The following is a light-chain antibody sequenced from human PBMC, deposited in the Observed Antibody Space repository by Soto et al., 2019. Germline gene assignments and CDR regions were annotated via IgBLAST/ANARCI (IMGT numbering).Light chain of an antibody. CDR3: QQYGSSGT. CDR2: GAF. Sequence: PGERATLSSRASPSVTNYLAWYQQKPGQAPRLVIYGAFNRATGIPARFSGSGSGTDFTLTISRLEPEDFAVYYCQQYGSSGTFGQGTKVDIK. V-gene: IGKV3-20*01. J-gene: IGKJ1*01. CDR1: PSVTNY.